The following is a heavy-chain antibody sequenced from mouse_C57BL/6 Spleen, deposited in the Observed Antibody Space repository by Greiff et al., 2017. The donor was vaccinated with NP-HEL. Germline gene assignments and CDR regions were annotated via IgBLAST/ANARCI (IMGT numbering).Heavy chain of an antibody. CDR3: ASPSYGSKYYFDY. D-gene: IGHD1-1*01. J-gene: IGHJ2*01. Sequence: VQLQQPGAELVKPGASVKLSCKASGYTFTSYWMHWVKQRPGQGLEWIGMIHPNSGSINYNEKFKSKATLTVDKSSSTAYMQLSSLTSEDSAVYYCASPSYGSKYYFDYWGQGTTLTVSS. CDR2: IHPNSGSI. V-gene: IGHV1-64*01. CDR1: GYTFTSYW.